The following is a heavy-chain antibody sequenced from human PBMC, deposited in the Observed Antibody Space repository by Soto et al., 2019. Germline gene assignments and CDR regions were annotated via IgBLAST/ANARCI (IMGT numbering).Heavy chain of an antibody. J-gene: IGHJ6*03. D-gene: IGHD4-17*01. CDR1: GFTFSSYG. CDR3: ANATTPLYYYYYMDV. Sequence: QVQLVESGGGVVQPGRSLRLSCAASGFTFSSYGMHWVRQAPGKGLEWVAVISYDGSNKYYADSVKGRFTISRDNSKNSLYLQMNSLRAEDTAVYYCANATTPLYYYYYMDVWGKGTPVTVSS. V-gene: IGHV3-30*18. CDR2: ISYDGSNK.